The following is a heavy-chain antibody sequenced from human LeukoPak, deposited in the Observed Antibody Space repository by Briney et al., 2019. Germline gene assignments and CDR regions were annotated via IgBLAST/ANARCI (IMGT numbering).Heavy chain of an antibody. D-gene: IGHD3-9*01. J-gene: IGHJ4*02. Sequence: GSSVKVSCKASGGTFSSYAISWVRQAPGQGLEWMGGIIPIFGTANYAQKFQGRVTITADESTSTAYMELSSLRSEDTAVYYCAGEGAGHYDILTGYYYFDYWGQGTLVTVSS. V-gene: IGHV1-69*01. CDR3: AGEGAGHYDILTGYYYFDY. CDR2: IIPIFGTA. CDR1: GGTFSSYA.